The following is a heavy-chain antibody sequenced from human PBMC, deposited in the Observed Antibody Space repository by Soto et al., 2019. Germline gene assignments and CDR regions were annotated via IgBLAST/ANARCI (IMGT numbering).Heavy chain of an antibody. Sequence: QVQLVQSGAEVKKPGASVKVSCKASGYTFTSYGISWVRQAPGQGLEWMGWINAYNGNTNYAQKLQGRVTMTTDTSTSTAYRELRRMRSDDTAMYYCARVLPPFDPWGQGTLVTVSS. CDR1: GYTFTSYG. V-gene: IGHV1-18*01. J-gene: IGHJ5*02. CDR2: INAYNGNT. CDR3: ARVLPPFDP.